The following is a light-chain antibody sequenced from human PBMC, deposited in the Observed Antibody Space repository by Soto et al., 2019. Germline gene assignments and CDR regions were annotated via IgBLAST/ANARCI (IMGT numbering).Light chain of an antibody. J-gene: IGKJ3*01. V-gene: IGKV3-11*01. CDR2: DAS. Sequence: EIVLTQSPATLSLSPGERATLSCRASQSVSSYLAWYQQKPGQAPRLLIYDASNRATGIPARFSGSGSGTDFTLTISSLEPEDFAVYYCQQRSNWPRTFGPVTKVDIK. CDR1: QSVSSY. CDR3: QQRSNWPRT.